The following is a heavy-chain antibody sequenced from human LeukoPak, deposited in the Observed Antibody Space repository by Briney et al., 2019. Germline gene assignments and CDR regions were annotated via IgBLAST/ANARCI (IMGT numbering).Heavy chain of an antibody. Sequence: ASVKVSCKASGYTFTSYYMHWVRQAPGQGLEWMGIINPSGGSTSYAQKFQGRVTITADESTSTAYMELSSLRSEDTAVYYCARVHSKGNWFDPWGQGTLVTVSS. CDR3: ARVHSKGNWFDP. CDR2: INPSGGST. D-gene: IGHD4-11*01. V-gene: IGHV1-46*01. CDR1: GYTFTSYY. J-gene: IGHJ5*02.